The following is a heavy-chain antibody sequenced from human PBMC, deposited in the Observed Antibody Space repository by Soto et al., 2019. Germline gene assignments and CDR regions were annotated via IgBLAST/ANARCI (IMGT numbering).Heavy chain of an antibody. V-gene: IGHV1-18*01. CDR1: GYTFTRSG. J-gene: IGHJ6*02. CDR3: AREGVAPYYYYGMDV. Sequence: ASVKVSCKASGYTFTRSGISWVRQAPGQGLEWMGWISTYNGDTNYAQTFQGRVTMTTDTSTSTVHMEVRSLRPDDTAFYYCAREGVAPYYYYGMDVWGQGTPVTVSS. D-gene: IGHD2-15*01. CDR2: ISTYNGDT.